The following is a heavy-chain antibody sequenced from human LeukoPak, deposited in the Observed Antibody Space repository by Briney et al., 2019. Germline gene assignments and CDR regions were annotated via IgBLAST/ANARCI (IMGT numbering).Heavy chain of an antibody. D-gene: IGHD1-26*01. CDR1: GYTFTSYD. CDR3: ARAYSGRYFDY. Sequence: ASVTVSCKASGYTFTSYDINWVRQATGQGLEWMGWMNPNSGNTGYAQKFQGRVTMTRNTSISTAYMELSSLRSGDTAVYYCARAYSGRYFDYWGQGTLVTVSS. J-gene: IGHJ4*02. CDR2: MNPNSGNT. V-gene: IGHV1-8*01.